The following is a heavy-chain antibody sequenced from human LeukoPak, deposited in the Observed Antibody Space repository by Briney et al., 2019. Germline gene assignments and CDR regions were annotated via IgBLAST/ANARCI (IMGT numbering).Heavy chain of an antibody. D-gene: IGHD3-22*01. CDR1: GFTFSSYE. Sequence: GGSLRLSCAASGFTFSSYEMNWVRQAPGKGLEWVSYISSSSSTIYYADSVKGRFTISRDNAKNSLYLQMNSLRAEDTAVYYCARDRPYYYDSSGYGDSDYWGQGTLVTVSS. CDR2: ISSSSSTI. J-gene: IGHJ4*02. CDR3: ARDRPYYYDSSGYGDSDY. V-gene: IGHV3-48*03.